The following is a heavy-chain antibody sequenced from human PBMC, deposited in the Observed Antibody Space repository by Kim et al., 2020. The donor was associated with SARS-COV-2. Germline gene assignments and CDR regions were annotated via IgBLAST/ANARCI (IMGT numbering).Heavy chain of an antibody. Sequence: GKGRFTISRDNSKNTLYLQMISLRAVDTAVYYCARGDSSGWSYYYFAMGVWGQGTTVTVSS. J-gene: IGHJ6*02. CDR3: ARGDSSGWSYYYFAMGV. V-gene: IGHV3-23*01. D-gene: IGHD6-13*01.